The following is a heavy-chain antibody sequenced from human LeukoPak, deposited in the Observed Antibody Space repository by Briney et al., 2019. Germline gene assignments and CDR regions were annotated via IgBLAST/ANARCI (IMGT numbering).Heavy chain of an antibody. CDR1: GYTFTGYY. D-gene: IGHD2-2*01. CDR2: INPNSGGT. V-gene: IGHV1-2*02. Sequence: ASVKVSCKASGYTFTGYYMHWVRQAPGRGLEWMGWINPNSGGTNYAQKFQGRVTTTRDTSISTAYMELSRLRSDDTAVYYCARGSCSSTSCYRGAWFDPWGQGTLVTVSS. CDR3: ARGSCSSTSCYRGAWFDP. J-gene: IGHJ5*02.